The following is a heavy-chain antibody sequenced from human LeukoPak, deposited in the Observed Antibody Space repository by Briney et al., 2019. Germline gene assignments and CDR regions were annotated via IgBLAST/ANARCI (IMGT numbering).Heavy chain of an antibody. D-gene: IGHD6-19*01. CDR3: ARVRSGWIDY. CDR1: GFTFSSYA. V-gene: IGHV3-64*01. Sequence: PGGSLRLSCAASGFTFSSYAMHWVRQAPGKGLEYVSAISSNGGSTYYANSVKGRFTISRDNSKNTLYLQMGSLRAEDMAVYYCARVRSGWIDYWGQGTLVTVSS. CDR2: ISSNGGST. J-gene: IGHJ4*02.